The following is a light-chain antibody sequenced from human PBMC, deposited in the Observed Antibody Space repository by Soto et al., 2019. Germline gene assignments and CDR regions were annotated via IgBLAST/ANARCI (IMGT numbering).Light chain of an antibody. Sequence: EIVLTQSPATLSLSPEERATLSCRDSQSVSSYLAWYQQKPGQAPRLLIYDASNRATGIPARFSGSGSGTDSTLTISSLEPEDFAVYYCQQRSNWPLCTFGQGTKVEIK. V-gene: IGKV3-11*01. CDR2: DAS. CDR3: QQRSNWPLCT. CDR1: QSVSSY. J-gene: IGKJ1*01.